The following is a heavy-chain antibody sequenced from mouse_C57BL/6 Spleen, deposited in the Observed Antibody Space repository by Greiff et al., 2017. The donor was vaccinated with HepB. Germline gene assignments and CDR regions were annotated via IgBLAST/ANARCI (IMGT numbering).Heavy chain of an antibody. V-gene: IGHV5-9-1*02. CDR2: ISSGGDYI. Sequence: EVKVEESGEGLVKPGGSLKLSCAASGFTFSSYAMSWVRQTPEKRLEWVAYISSGGDYIYYADTVKGRFTISRDNARNTLYLQISSLKSEDTAMYYCTRDGDSSGSKSLYYYAMDYWGQGTSVTVSS. J-gene: IGHJ4*01. D-gene: IGHD3-2*02. CDR1: GFTFSSYA. CDR3: TRDGDSSGSKSLYYYAMDY.